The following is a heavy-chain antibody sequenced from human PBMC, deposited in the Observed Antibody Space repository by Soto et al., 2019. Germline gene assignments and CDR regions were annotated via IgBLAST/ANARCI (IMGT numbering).Heavy chain of an antibody. J-gene: IGHJ4*02. CDR2: IYYSGST. CDR1: GGSISSYY. V-gene: IGHV4-59*01. CDR3: AREDDGSGSHSSHLDY. Sequence: SETLSLTCTVSGGSISSYYWSWIRQPPGKGLEWIGYIYYSGSTNYNPSLKSRVTISVDTSKNQFSLKLSSVTAADTAVYYCAREDDGSGSHSSHLDYWGQGTLVTVSS. D-gene: IGHD3-10*01.